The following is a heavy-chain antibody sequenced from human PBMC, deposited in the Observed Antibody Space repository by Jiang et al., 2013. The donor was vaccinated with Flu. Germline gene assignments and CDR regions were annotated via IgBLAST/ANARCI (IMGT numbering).Heavy chain of an antibody. Sequence: LLKPSGTLSLTCAVSGGSISSSNWWSWVRQPPGKGLEWIGEIYHSGSTNYNPSLKSRVTISVDKSKNQFSLKLSSVTAADTAVYYCARYMTTVTGYFDLWGRGTLVTVSS. CDR1: GGSISSSNW. J-gene: IGHJ2*01. CDR3: ARYMTTVTGYFDL. D-gene: IGHD4-17*01. V-gene: IGHV4-4*02. CDR2: IYHSGST.